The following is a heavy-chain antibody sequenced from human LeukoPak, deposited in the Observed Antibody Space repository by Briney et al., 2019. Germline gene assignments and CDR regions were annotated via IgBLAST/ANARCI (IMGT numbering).Heavy chain of an antibody. CDR2: IYYSGST. V-gene: IGHV4-59*01. CDR1: GGSISSYY. CDR3: ARISHSGIDYYYYGMDV. J-gene: IGHJ6*02. Sequence: SETLSLTCTVSGGSISSYYWSWIRQPPGKGLEWIGYIYYSGSTNYNPSLKSRVTISVDTSKNQFSLKLSSVTAADTAVYYCARISHSGIDYYYYGMDVWGQGTTVTVSS. D-gene: IGHD3-10*01.